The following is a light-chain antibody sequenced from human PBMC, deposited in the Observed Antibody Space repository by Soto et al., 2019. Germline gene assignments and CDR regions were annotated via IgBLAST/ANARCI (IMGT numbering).Light chain of an antibody. V-gene: IGLV2-8*01. J-gene: IGLJ1*01. CDR3: SSDAGSNNGYV. CDR2: EVS. Sequence: QSVLTQPPSASGSPGQSVTISCTGTGSDVGGYNSVSWYQHHPGKAPKLMIYEVSKRPSGVPDRFSGSKSGNTAALTVSGHQAENEADYYCSSDAGSNNGYVFGTGTKVTVL. CDR1: GSDVGGYNS.